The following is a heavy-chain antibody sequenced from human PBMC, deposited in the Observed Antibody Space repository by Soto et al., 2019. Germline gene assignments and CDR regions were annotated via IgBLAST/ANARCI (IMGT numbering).Heavy chain of an antibody. Sequence: PSETLSLTCTVSVGSIISYYWSWIRQPAGKGLEWIGRIYTSGSTNYNPSLKSRVTMSVDTSKNQFSLKLSSVTAADTAVYYCARVASGWELLDYYYGMDVWGQGTTVTVSS. D-gene: IGHD1-26*01. CDR3: ARVASGWELLDYYYGMDV. CDR1: VGSIISYY. V-gene: IGHV4-4*07. J-gene: IGHJ6*02. CDR2: IYTSGST.